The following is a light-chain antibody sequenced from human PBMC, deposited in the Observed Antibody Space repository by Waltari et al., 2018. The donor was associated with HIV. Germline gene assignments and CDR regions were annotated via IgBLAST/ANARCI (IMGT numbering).Light chain of an antibody. CDR1: RGDIGDSNY. J-gene: IGLJ3*02. V-gene: IGLV2-14*03. CDR3: SSYTSNNTWV. Sequence: QSALTQPASVSGSLGQSITISCTGTRGDIGDSNYVSWYQQHPGEVPKVLIFSVSNRPSGVSSRFSGSKAGNTASLTLSGLQAEDEADYYCSSYTSNNTWVFGGGTKLTVL. CDR2: SVS.